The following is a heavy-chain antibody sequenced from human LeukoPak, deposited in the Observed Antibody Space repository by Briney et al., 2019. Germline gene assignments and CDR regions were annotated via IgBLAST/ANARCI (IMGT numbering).Heavy chain of an antibody. V-gene: IGHV3-48*03. D-gene: IGHD2-2*01. CDR3: ARDCSSTSCLKHYYYYGMDV. CDR2: ISSSGSTI. CDR1: GFTFSSYE. Sequence: PGGSLRLSCAASGFTFSSYEMNWVRQAPGKGLEWVSYISSSGSTIYYADSAKGRFTISRDNAKNSLYLQMNSLRAEDTAVYYCARDCSSTSCLKHYYYYGMDVWGQGTTVTVSS. J-gene: IGHJ6*02.